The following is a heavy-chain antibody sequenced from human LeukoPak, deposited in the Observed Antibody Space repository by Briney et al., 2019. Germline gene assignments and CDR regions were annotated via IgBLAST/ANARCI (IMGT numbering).Heavy chain of an antibody. CDR2: ISYDGSNK. CDR1: GFTFSSYA. D-gene: IGHD3-16*01. V-gene: IGHV3-30-3*01. J-gene: IGHJ4*02. CDR3: ARGRYDYVWGSYYCFDY. Sequence: PGGSLRLSCAASGFTFSSYAMHWVRQAPGKGLEWVAVISYDGSNKYYADSVKGRFTISRDNSKNTLYLQMNSLRAEDTAVYYCARGRYDYVWGSYYCFDYWGQGTLVTVSS.